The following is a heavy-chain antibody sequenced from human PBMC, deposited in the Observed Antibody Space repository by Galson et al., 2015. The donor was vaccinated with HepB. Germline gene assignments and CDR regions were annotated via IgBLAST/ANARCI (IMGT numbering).Heavy chain of an antibody. CDR3: AKVDAYDSGLDY. J-gene: IGHJ4*02. D-gene: IGHD3-3*01. CDR2: VWYDGTKK. CDR1: GFTFSNYG. Sequence: SLRLSCAASGFTFSNYGMHWVRQAPGKGLEWVAVVWYDGTKKYYTDSVKGRFTISRDNSKNTLFLQMHGLRAEDTAVYYCAKVDAYDSGLDYWGQGTLVTVSS. V-gene: IGHV3-33*06.